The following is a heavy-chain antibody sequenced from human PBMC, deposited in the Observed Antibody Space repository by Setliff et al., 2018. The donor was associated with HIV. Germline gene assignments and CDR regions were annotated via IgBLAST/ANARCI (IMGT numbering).Heavy chain of an antibody. Sequence: SETLSLTCTVSGASISSGSYYWSWIRQPAGKGLEWIGHLYTSGSTNYNPSLKSRVTMSVDTSKNQFSLKLSSVTAADTAVYYCARDVWRGSGWYGLDYWGQGMLVTVS. CDR3: ARDVWRGSGWYGLDY. CDR1: GASISSGSYY. D-gene: IGHD6-19*01. J-gene: IGHJ4*02. CDR2: LYTSGST. V-gene: IGHV4-61*09.